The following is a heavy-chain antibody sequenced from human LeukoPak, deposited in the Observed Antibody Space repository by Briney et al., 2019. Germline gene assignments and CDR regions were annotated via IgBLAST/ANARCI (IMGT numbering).Heavy chain of an antibody. CDR3: ALDSSGWSDDSFDV. J-gene: IGHJ3*01. V-gene: IGHV4-59*01. CDR1: GASISFYY. CDR2: IYYSGST. Sequence: SETLSLTCTVSGASISFYYWSWIRQPPGKGLEWIGYIYYSGSTNYNPSLKSRVTMSIDTSKNHFSLNLNSVTAADTAVYYCALDSSGWSDDSFDVWGQGTMVTVSS. D-gene: IGHD6-13*01.